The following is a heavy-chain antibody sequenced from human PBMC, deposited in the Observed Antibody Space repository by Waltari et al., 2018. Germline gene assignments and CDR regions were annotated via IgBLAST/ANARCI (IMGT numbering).Heavy chain of an antibody. D-gene: IGHD4-17*01. CDR1: GFTVSSNY. V-gene: IGHV3-53*04. Sequence: EVQLVESGGGLVQPGGSLRLSCAASGFTVSSNYMSWVRPAPGKGREWGSVIYSGGSTYYADSVKGRFTISRHKSKNTLYLQMNSLRAEDTAVYYCARSDYGDYSYYFDYWGQGTLVTVSS. CDR3: ARSDYGDYSYYFDY. J-gene: IGHJ4*02. CDR2: IYSGGST.